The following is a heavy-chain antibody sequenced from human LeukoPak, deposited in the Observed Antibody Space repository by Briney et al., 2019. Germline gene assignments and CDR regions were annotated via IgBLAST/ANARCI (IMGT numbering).Heavy chain of an antibody. CDR1: DFAFTTYA. Sequence: GGSLRLSCAASDFAFTTYAMTWVRQAPGKGLEWVSSISGGGDITYYTDSVKGRFTISRDNSKNTLYMEMKSLRAEDTAVYYCAKASSLLRGPMVIYYFDFWGQGTLVTVSS. J-gene: IGHJ4*02. CDR2: ISGGGDIT. D-gene: IGHD2-21*01. V-gene: IGHV3-23*01. CDR3: AKASSLLRGPMVIYYFDF.